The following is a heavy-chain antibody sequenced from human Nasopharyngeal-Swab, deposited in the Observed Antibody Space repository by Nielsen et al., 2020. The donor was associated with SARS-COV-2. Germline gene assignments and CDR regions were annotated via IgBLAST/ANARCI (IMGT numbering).Heavy chain of an antibody. J-gene: IGHJ4*02. Sequence: GGSLRLSCAASGFTFSSYWMSWVRQAPGKGLEWVANITQDGSEKYYVDSVKGRFTISRDNAKNSLYLQMNSLRAEDTAVYYCARDDYVWGSYRYTTYFDYWGQGTLVTVSS. CDR2: ITQDGSEK. CDR3: ARDDYVWGSYRYTTYFDY. V-gene: IGHV3-7*01. D-gene: IGHD3-16*02. CDR1: GFTFSSYW.